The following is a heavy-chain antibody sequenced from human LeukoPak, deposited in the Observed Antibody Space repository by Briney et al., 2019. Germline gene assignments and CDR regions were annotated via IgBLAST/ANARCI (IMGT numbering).Heavy chain of an antibody. V-gene: IGHV4-39*07. CDR1: GGSISSSTYY. CDR3: ARGVAVAGFKY. J-gene: IGHJ4*02. D-gene: IGHD6-19*01. Sequence: SETLSLTCTVSGGSISSSTYYWGWIRQPPGKGLEWIGNIYYTGRTHSNPSLQSRATLSMDTSKNQFSLKLTSLTAADTALYYCARGVAVAGFKYWGQGTLVSVSS. CDR2: IYYTGRT.